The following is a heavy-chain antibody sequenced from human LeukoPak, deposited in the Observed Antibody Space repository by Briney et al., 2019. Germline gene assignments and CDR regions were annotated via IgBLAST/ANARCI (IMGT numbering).Heavy chain of an antibody. V-gene: IGHV4-34*01. CDR2: INHSGST. CDR3: ARDPDHKDYGGNPWGAEDDY. CDR1: GGSFSGYY. J-gene: IGHJ4*02. Sequence: SSETLSLTCAVYGGSFSGYYWSWIRQPPGKGLEWIGEINHSGSTNYNPSLKSRVTISVDTSKNQFSLKLSSVTAADTAVYYCARDPDHKDYGGNPWGAEDDYWGQGTLVTVSS. D-gene: IGHD4-23*01.